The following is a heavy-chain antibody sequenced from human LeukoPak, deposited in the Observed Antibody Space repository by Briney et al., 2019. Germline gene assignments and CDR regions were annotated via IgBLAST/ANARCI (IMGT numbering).Heavy chain of an antibody. CDR3: ARVPYYDFWSGYTKPSDY. Sequence: SETLSLTCTVSGGSISSGGYYWSWIRQHPGKGLEWIGYIYYSGSTYYNPSLKSRVTISVDTSKNQFSLKLSSVTAADTAVYYCARVPYYDFWSGYTKPSDYWGQGTLVTVSS. V-gene: IGHV4-31*03. CDR1: GGSISSGGYY. D-gene: IGHD3-3*01. CDR2: IYYSGST. J-gene: IGHJ4*02.